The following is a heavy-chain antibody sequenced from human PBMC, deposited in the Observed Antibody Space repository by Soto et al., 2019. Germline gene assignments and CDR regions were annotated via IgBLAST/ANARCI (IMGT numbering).Heavy chain of an antibody. Sequence: ASVKVSCKASGYTFTSYGTSWVRQAPGQGLEWMGWISAYNGNTNYAQKLQGRVTMTTDTSTSTAYMELRSLRSDDTAVYYWAREYYLTTQDYWGQGTLGTVPS. CDR3: AREYYLTTQDY. D-gene: IGHD1-26*01. J-gene: IGHJ4*02. CDR1: GYTFTSYG. CDR2: ISAYNGNT. V-gene: IGHV1-18*01.